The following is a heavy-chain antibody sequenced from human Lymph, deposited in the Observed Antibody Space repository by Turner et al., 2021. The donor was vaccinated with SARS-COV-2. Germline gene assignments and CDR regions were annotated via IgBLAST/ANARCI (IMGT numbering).Heavy chain of an antibody. J-gene: IGHJ4*02. CDR2: IIPMHDIA. CDR3: ARDVTGPLGY. CDR1: GGTFSSYA. Sequence: QVQLVQSGAEVKKPGSSVKVSCKASGGTFSSYAISCVRQAPGQGLEWMGGIIPMHDIANYEQKFQGRVTITADKSTSTAYMELSSLRSEDTAVYYCARDVTGPLGYWGQGTLVTVSS. V-gene: IGHV1-69*10. D-gene: IGHD1-20*01.